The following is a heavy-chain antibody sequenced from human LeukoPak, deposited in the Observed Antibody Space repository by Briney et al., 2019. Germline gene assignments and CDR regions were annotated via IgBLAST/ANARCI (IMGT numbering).Heavy chain of an antibody. CDR1: GFTFSSYW. V-gene: IGHV3-74*01. Sequence: PGGSLRLSCAASGFTFSSYWMHWVRQSPGKGLVWVSRINSDASSTSYADSVKGRFTISRDNAKNTLYLQMNSLRAEDTAVYYCARGSRAVGPTTTLYVPDYWGQGTLVTVSS. CDR3: ARGSRAVGPTTTLYVPDY. CDR2: INSDASST. J-gene: IGHJ4*02. D-gene: IGHD1-26*01.